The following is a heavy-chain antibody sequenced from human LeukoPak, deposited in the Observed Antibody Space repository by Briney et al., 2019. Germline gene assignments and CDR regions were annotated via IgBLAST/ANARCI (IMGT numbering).Heavy chain of an antibody. D-gene: IGHD6-19*01. V-gene: IGHV5-51*01. CDR2: IYPGDSDT. CDR3: ARLPQWLPYRWQGFDY. J-gene: IGHJ4*02. Sequence: GESLKISCKGSGYSFTSYWIGWVRQMPGKGLEWMGIIYPGDSDTRYSPSFQGQVTILADKSISTAYLQWSSLKASDTAMYYCARLPQWLPYRWQGFDYWGQGTLVTVSS. CDR1: GYSFTSYW.